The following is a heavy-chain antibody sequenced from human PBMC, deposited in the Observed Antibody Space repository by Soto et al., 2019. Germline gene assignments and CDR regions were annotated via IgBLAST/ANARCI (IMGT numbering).Heavy chain of an antibody. CDR2: INHSGST. J-gene: IGHJ5*02. D-gene: IGHD1-26*01. CDR1: GGSFSGYY. V-gene: IGHV4-34*01. Sequence: QVQLQQWGAGLLKPSETLSLTCAVYGGSFSGYYWSWIRQHPGKGLEWIGEINHSGSTNYNPSLKSRVTISVDTSKNQFSLKLSSVTAADTAVYYCARLVGATLGNWFDPWGQGTLVTVSS. CDR3: ARLVGATLGNWFDP.